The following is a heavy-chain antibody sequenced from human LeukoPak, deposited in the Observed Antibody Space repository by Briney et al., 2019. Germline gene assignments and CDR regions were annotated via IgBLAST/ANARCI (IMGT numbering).Heavy chain of an antibody. CDR2: DHDSGDS. J-gene: IGHJ4*02. Sequence: SETLSLTCSVSGASISSYYWNWIRQPPGKGLEWIGYDHDSGDSNYNPSLKSRVTISMDTSKNQFFLHLTSVTAADTAVYYCGTSSHSGSYWAHWGQGTLVTVS. D-gene: IGHD3-10*01. CDR3: GTSSHSGSYWAH. V-gene: IGHV4-59*08. CDR1: GASISSYY.